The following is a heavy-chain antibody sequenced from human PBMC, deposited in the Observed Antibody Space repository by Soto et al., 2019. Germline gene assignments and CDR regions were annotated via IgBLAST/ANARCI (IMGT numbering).Heavy chain of an antibody. J-gene: IGHJ4*02. V-gene: IGHV3-74*01. CDR3: ARGPRVSSTGTGAH. D-gene: IGHD1-1*01. CDR1: GFTFSAYW. CDR2: ISDDGSTA. Sequence: GGSLRLSCSVSGFTFSAYWMHWVRQVPGKGLTWVSRISDDGSTATYADSVKGRFVISRDNAKNSLYLEMNTLRAGDSGLYYCARGPRVSSTGTGAHWGRGTLVTVSS.